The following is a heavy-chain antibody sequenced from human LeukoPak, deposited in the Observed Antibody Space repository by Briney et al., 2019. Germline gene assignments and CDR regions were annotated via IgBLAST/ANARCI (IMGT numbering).Heavy chain of an antibody. J-gene: IGHJ4*02. Sequence: SETLSLTCTVSGGSISSGGYYWSWIRQPPGKGLEWIGYIYHSGSTYYNPSLKSRVTISVDRSKNQFSLKLSSVTAADTAVYYCAAQGRYSSSWYSDYWGQGTLVTVSS. CDR2: IYHSGST. D-gene: IGHD6-13*01. CDR3: AAQGRYSSSWYSDY. CDR1: GGSISSGGYY. V-gene: IGHV4-30-2*01.